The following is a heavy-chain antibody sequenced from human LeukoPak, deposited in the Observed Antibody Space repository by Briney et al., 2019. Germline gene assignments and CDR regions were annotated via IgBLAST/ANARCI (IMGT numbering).Heavy chain of an antibody. V-gene: IGHV5-51*01. D-gene: IGHD6-13*01. CDR3: ARQRRNGGIAASNDAFDI. CDR1: GYSFTSYW. CDR2: IYPSDTDT. Sequence: GESLKISCKGSGYSFTSYWIGWVRQMPGKGLEWMGIIYPSDTDTRYSPSFQGQVTISADKSISTAYLQWSSLKASDTAMYYCARQRRNGGIAASNDAFDIWGQGTMVTVSS. J-gene: IGHJ3*02.